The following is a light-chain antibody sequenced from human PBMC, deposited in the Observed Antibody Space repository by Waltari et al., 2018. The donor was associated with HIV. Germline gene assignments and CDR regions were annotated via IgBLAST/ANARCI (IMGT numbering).Light chain of an antibody. J-gene: IGLJ3*02. CDR3: GTWDRTLGGGV. Sequence: QSVLTQPPSVSAAPGQKVTISCSRSSSNIGNDYESWYQHVPGAAPRLLIYDNSKRPSGIPDRFSGSESGTSATLAITGLQTGDEADYYCGTWDRTLGGGVFGGGTKLTVL. CDR1: SSNIGNDY. V-gene: IGLV1-51*01. CDR2: DNS.